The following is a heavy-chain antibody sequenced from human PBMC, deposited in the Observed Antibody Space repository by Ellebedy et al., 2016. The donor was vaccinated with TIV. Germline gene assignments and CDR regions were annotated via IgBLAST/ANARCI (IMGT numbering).Heavy chain of an antibody. V-gene: IGHV3-23*01. CDR2: ISGSGGST. D-gene: IGHD2-2*01. CDR3: AKAYCSSTSCFDY. Sequence: GESLKISXAASGFTFSSYAMSWVRQAPGKGLEWVSAISGSGGSTYYADSVKGRFTISRDNSKNTLYLQMNSLRAEDTAVYYCAKAYCSSTSCFDYWGQGTLVTVSS. J-gene: IGHJ4*02. CDR1: GFTFSSYA.